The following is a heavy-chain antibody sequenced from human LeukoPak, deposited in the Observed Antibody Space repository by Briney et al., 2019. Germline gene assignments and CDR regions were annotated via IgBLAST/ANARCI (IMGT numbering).Heavy chain of an antibody. D-gene: IGHD2-15*01. CDR1: GFTFSGFA. CDR2: ISSSSSTI. CDR3: AREMRYCSGGSCYSWEYQYGMDV. V-gene: IGHV3-48*01. J-gene: IGHJ6*02. Sequence: PGRSLRLSCAASGFTFSGFAMHWVRQAPGKGLEWVSYISSSSSTIFYADSVKGRFTISRDNAKKSLYLQMNSLRAEDTAMYYCAREMRYCSGGSCYSWEYQYGMDVWGQGTTVTVSS.